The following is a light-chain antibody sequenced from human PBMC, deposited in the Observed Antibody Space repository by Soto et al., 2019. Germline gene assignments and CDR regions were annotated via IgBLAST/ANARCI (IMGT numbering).Light chain of an antibody. CDR1: QPVTNY. Sequence: DIQMTQSPSSLSASVGDRFTITCRASQPVTNYLSWYQQKPGKAPKLLIYAASRLQTGVPSRFSAGGYGTEFTLSINNLLPEDFATYYCQQSYIAPWTFGQGTKVDIK. J-gene: IGKJ1*01. CDR2: AAS. CDR3: QQSYIAPWT. V-gene: IGKV1-39*01.